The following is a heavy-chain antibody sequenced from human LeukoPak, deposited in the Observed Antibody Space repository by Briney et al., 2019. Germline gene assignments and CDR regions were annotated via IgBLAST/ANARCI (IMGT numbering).Heavy chain of an antibody. CDR2: ISSSSSYI. CDR3: ARGISETYYYDSSGYLALHY. Sequence: GESLRLSCAASGFTFSSYSMNWVRQAPGKGLEWVSSISSSSSYIYYADSVKGRFTISRDNAKNSLYLQMNSLRAEDTAVYYCARGISETYYYDSSGYLALHYWGQGTLVTVSS. CDR1: GFTFSSYS. V-gene: IGHV3-21*01. J-gene: IGHJ4*02. D-gene: IGHD3-22*01.